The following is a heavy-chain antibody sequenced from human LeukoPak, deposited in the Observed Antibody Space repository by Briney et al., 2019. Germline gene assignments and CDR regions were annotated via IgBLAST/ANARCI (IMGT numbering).Heavy chain of an antibody. CDR2: IGGSGSTT. J-gene: IGHJ4*02. Sequence: GGSLRLSCAASGFTFSNHAMSWVRQAPGKGLEWVSSIGGSGSTTNHADSVRGRFTISRDNSKNTLYLQMNSLRAEDTAVYFCAKLRSSSSYAALDYWGQGILVTASS. CDR3: AKLRSSSSYAALDY. CDR1: GFTFSNHA. V-gene: IGHV3-23*01. D-gene: IGHD2-2*01.